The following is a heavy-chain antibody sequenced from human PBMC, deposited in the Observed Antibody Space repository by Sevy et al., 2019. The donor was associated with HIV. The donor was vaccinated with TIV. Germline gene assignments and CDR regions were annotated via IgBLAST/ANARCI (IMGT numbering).Heavy chain of an antibody. CDR2: INQNGSVT. CDR3: VRAVATNGSF. CDR1: RFSLNSFW. D-gene: IGHD2-15*01. J-gene: IGHJ4*02. Sequence: GGSLRLSCAASRFSLNSFWMNWVRQTPGKGLEWVANINQNGSVTYYVDSVKGRFTISRDNSRNLLYPQMTSLRVEDTALYYCVRAVATNGSFWGQGTLVTVSS. V-gene: IGHV3-7*01.